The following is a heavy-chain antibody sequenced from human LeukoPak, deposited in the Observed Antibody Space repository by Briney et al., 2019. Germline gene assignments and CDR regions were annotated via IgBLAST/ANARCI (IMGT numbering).Heavy chain of an antibody. CDR1: GGSISSSSYY. J-gene: IGHJ4*02. CDR2: IYYRGNT. Sequence: SETLSLTCTVSGGSISSSSYYWGWIRQPPGKGLEWIGRIYYRGNTYYNPSLKSRVTISVDTSKNQFSLKLSSVTAADTALYYCARDKAAADRSLDYWGQGTLVTISS. CDR3: ARDKAAADRSLDY. V-gene: IGHV4-39*07. D-gene: IGHD6-13*01.